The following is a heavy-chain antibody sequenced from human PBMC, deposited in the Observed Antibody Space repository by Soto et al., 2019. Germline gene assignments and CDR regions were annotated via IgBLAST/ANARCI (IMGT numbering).Heavy chain of an antibody. J-gene: IGHJ6*02. CDR2: INPNSGGR. CDR3: ARDQVGPLYYYYYGMDV. D-gene: IGHD1-26*01. Sequence: QVQLVQSGAEVRKPGASVRVSCKASGYTFTDYYIHWVRQAPGQGLEWMGYINPNSGGRSHVEKFEGRVTMTRDTSISTAYMELSRLTSDDTAVYFCARDQVGPLYYYYYGMDVWGQGTTVTVSS. V-gene: IGHV1-2*02. CDR1: GYTFTDYY.